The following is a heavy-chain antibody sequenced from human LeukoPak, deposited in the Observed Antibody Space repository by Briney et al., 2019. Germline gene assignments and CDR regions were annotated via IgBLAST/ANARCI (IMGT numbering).Heavy chain of an antibody. CDR1: GLSFSMYA. CDR2: IGDSGGST. Sequence: GGSLRLSCAASGLSFSMYAMNWVRQAPGKGLEWVSTIGDSGGSTYYADSVKGRFTISRDNAKNSLYLQMNSLRAEDTAVYYCARVSVAKTSEYFQHWGQGTLVTVSS. CDR3: ARVSVAKTSEYFQH. J-gene: IGHJ1*01. D-gene: IGHD6-19*01. V-gene: IGHV3-23*01.